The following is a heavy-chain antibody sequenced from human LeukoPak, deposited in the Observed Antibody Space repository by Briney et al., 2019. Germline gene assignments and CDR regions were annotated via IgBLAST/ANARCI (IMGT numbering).Heavy chain of an antibody. Sequence: SGTLSPTCAVSGGSISSSNWWSWVRQPPGKGLEWIGEISHSGSTDYSPSLKSRVTISVDKSKNQFSLKLTSVTAADTAVYYCARVVPAAQFDYWGQGTLVTVSS. D-gene: IGHD2-2*01. CDR3: ARVVPAAQFDY. V-gene: IGHV4-4*02. CDR2: ISHSGST. CDR1: GGSISSSNW. J-gene: IGHJ4*02.